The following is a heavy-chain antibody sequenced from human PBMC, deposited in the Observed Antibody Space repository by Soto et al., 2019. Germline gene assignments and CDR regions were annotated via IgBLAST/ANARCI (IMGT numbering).Heavy chain of an antibody. D-gene: IGHD6-13*01. CDR3: AIRRGYSSSWYLPLDY. Sequence: GSSVKVSCKASGGTFSSYAISWVRQAPGQGLEWMGGIIPIFGTANYAQKFQGRVTITADESTSTAYMELSSLRSEDTAVYYCAIRRGYSSSWYLPLDYWGQGTMVTVSS. J-gene: IGHJ4*02. V-gene: IGHV1-69*13. CDR2: IIPIFGTA. CDR1: GGTFSSYA.